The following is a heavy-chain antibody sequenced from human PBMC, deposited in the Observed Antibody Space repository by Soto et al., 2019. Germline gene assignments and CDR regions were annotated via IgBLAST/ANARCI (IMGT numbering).Heavy chain of an antibody. Sequence: EVQLLESGGGLVQPGGYLRLSCAASGFTFSSYAMSWVRQAPGKGLEWVSAISGSGGSTYYADSVKGRFTISRDNSKNKLYLQMNSMRAEDTAVYYCAKDLVGSSGALWGQGTMVTVSS. CDR2: ISGSGGST. V-gene: IGHV3-23*01. D-gene: IGHD6-19*01. J-gene: IGHJ3*01. CDR3: AKDLVGSSGAL. CDR1: GFTFSSYA.